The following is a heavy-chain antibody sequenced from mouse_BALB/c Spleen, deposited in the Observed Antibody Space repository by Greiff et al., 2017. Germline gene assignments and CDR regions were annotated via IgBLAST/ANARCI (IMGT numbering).Heavy chain of an antibody. V-gene: IGHV5-4*02. J-gene: IGHJ4*01. CDR1: GFTFSDYY. Sequence: EVKLMESGGGLVKPGGSLKLSCAASGFTFSDYYMYWVRQTPEKRLEWVATISDGGSYTYYPDSVKGRFTISRDNAKNNLYLQMSSLKSEDTAMYYCARGFTTASYAMDYWGQGTSVTVSS. CDR3: ARGFTTASYAMDY. CDR2: ISDGGSYT. D-gene: IGHD1-2*01.